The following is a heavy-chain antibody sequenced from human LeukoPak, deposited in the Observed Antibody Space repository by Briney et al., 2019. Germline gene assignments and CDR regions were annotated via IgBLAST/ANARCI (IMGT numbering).Heavy chain of an antibody. V-gene: IGHV3-23*01. Sequence: PGGSLRLSCAASGFTFSKYAMSWVRQAPGKGLEWVSAISGSGGSTYYADSVKGRFTISRDNSKNTLYLQMNSLRAEDTAVYYCAKDQYYYDSSGRPDLGYWGQGTLVTVSS. CDR3: AKDQYYYDSSGRPDLGY. D-gene: IGHD3-22*01. CDR2: ISGSGGST. CDR1: GFTFSKYA. J-gene: IGHJ4*02.